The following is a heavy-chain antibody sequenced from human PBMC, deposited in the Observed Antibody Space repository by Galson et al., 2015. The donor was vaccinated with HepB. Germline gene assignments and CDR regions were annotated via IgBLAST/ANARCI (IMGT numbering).Heavy chain of an antibody. CDR1: GYTFTSYA. V-gene: IGHV7-4-1*02. Sequence: SCKASGYTFTSYAMNWVRQAPGQGLEWMGWINTNTGNPTYAQGFTGRFVFSLDTSVSTAYLQISSLKAEDTAVYYCAREPAVVVAATRSEYFQHWGQGTLVTVSS. J-gene: IGHJ1*01. D-gene: IGHD2-15*01. CDR2: INTNTGNP. CDR3: AREPAVVVAATRSEYFQH.